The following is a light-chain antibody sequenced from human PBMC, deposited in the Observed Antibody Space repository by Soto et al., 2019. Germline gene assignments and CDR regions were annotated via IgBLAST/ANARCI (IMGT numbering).Light chain of an antibody. CDR2: GAS. CDR3: QQSDNWGT. J-gene: IGKJ3*01. V-gene: IGKV3-20*01. Sequence: EIVLTQSPGILSLSPGERATLSCRASQRVSSSYLAWYQQKPGQAPRLLMYGASSRATGTPDRFSGSGSGTDFTLTISRLEPEDLAVYYCQQSDNWGTFGPGTKVDIK. CDR1: QRVSSSY.